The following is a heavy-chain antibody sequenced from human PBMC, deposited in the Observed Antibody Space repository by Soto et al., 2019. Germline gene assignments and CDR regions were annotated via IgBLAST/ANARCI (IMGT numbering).Heavy chain of an antibody. Sequence: EVQLLESGGGLVQPGGSLGLSCAASGFPFSSYAMTCVRQAPGKGLEWVSLISGSGGSTYYADPVKGRFTISRDNSRDTLYLQMNSLRAEDTAVYYCAKVHGSGSYNNFPEYWGQGTLVTVSS. CDR3: AKVHGSGSYNNFPEY. CDR1: GFPFSSYA. D-gene: IGHD3-10*01. J-gene: IGHJ4*02. V-gene: IGHV3-23*01. CDR2: ISGSGGST.